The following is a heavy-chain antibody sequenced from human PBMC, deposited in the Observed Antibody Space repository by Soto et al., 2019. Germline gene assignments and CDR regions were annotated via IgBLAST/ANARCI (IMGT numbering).Heavy chain of an antibody. Sequence: GGSLRLSCAASGFTFSSYGMHWVRQAPGKGLEWVAVISYDGSNKYYADSVKGRFTISRDNSKNTLYLQMNSLRAEDTAVYYCAKLPPHIEEARGKGTLVTVSS. D-gene: IGHD6-13*01. V-gene: IGHV3-30*18. CDR1: GFTFSSYG. CDR2: ISYDGSNK. J-gene: IGHJ4*02. CDR3: AKLPPHIEEA.